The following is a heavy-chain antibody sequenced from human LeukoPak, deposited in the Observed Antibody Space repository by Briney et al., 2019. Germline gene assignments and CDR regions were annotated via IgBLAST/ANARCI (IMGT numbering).Heavy chain of an antibody. Sequence: ASGKVSRKASVYSLTDYYMHSVRQTPVQGLKSKRWINPNSGGTNYAQKFQGRVTMTRDTSISTAYMELNRLRSDDTAVYYCARGATVTTYGLFDYWGQGTLVTVSS. CDR3: ARGATVTTYGLFDY. D-gene: IGHD4-11*01. V-gene: IGHV1-2*02. CDR2: INPNSGGT. CDR1: VYSLTDYY. J-gene: IGHJ4*02.